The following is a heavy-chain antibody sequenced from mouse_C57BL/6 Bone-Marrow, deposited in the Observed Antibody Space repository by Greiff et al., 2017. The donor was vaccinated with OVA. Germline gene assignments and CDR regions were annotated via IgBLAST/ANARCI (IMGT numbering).Heavy chain of an antibody. J-gene: IGHJ1*03. D-gene: IGHD1-1*01. V-gene: IGHV1-15*01. CDR1: GYTFTDYE. CDR3: TRWSYYYGSSYDWYFDV. Sequence: QVQLQQSGAELVRPGASVTLSCKASGYTFTDYEMHWVKQTPVHGLEWIGAIDPETGGTAYNQKFKGKAILTADKSSSTAYMELRSLTSEDSAVYYCTRWSYYYGSSYDWYFDVWGTGTTVTVSS. CDR2: IDPETGGT.